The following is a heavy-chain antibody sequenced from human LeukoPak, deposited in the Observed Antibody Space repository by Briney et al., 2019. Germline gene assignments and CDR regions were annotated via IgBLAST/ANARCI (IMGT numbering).Heavy chain of an antibody. V-gene: IGHV4-30-4*01. CDR2: IYYSGST. D-gene: IGHD4-17*01. CDR3: ARGQQLDYADYYFDY. Sequence: SETLSLTCTVSGGSISSGDYYWSWIRQPPGKGLEWIGYIYYSGSTYYNPSLKSRVTISVDTSKNQFSLKLSSVTAADTAVYYCARGQQLDYADYYFDYWGQGTLVTVSS. J-gene: IGHJ4*02. CDR1: GGSISSGDYY.